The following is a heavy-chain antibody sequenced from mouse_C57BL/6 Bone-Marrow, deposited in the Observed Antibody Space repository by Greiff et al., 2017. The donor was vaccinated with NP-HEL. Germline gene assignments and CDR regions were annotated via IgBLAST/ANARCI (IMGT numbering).Heavy chain of an antibody. Sequence: QVHVKQPGAELVKPGASVKVSCKASGYTFTSYWMHWVKQRPGQGLEWIGRIHPSDSDTNYNQKFKGKATLTVDKSSSTAYMQLSSLTSEDSAVYYCAIYDEYFDVWGTGTTVTVSS. J-gene: IGHJ1*03. D-gene: IGHD2-3*01. CDR2: IHPSDSDT. V-gene: IGHV1-74*01. CDR3: AIYDEYFDV. CDR1: GYTFTSYW.